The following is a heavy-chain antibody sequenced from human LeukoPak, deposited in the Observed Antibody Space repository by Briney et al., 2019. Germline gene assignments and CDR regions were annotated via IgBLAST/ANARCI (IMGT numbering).Heavy chain of an antibody. CDR3: ARAADYYDSSGYFRDWFDP. CDR1: GGTFSSYA. V-gene: IGHV1-69*06. J-gene: IGHJ5*02. D-gene: IGHD3-22*01. CDR2: IIPIFGTA. Sequence: SVKVSCKASGGTFSSYAISWVRQAPGQGLEWMGGIIPIFGTANYAQKFQGRVTITADKSTSTAYMELSSLRSGDTAVYYCARAADYYDSSGYFRDWFDPWGQGTLVTVSS.